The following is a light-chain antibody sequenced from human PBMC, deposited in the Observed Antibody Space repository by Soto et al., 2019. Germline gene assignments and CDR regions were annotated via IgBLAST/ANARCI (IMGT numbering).Light chain of an antibody. CDR1: QSIGYW. CDR3: QQYNSYFYT. Sequence: DIQMTQSPSTLSASVGDRVTLICRASQSIGYWFAWYQQKPGKAPKVLIHKASSLASGVPSRFSGSGSGTQFTLTISSLQPDDFATYYCQQYNSYFYTFGQGTKMDI. V-gene: IGKV1-5*03. J-gene: IGKJ2*01. CDR2: KAS.